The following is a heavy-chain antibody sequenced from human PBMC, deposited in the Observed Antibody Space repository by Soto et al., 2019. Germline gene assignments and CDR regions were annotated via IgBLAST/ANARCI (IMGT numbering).Heavy chain of an antibody. CDR1: KFTFSTHD. Sequence: PGGSLRLSCAASKFTFSTHDMHWVRQAPGKGLEWVAVVSYDGNKRYYADSVRGRFTISRDNSKNTLYFEMNSLRPEDTAVYFCAKRDYSDSGGYASXFDYWGQGTLVTVSS. CDR3: AKRDYSDSGGYASXFDY. J-gene: IGHJ4*02. CDR2: VSYDGNKR. V-gene: IGHV3-30*18. D-gene: IGHD3-22*01.